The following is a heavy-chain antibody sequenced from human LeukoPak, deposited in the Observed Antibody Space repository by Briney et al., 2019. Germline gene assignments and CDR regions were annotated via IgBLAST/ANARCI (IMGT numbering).Heavy chain of an antibody. CDR2: ILTGNGNT. V-gene: IGHV1-3*04. J-gene: IGHJ4*02. CDR3: ARAACSWSCFDY. Sequence: GASVKVSCKASGYTFTSYAIQWVRQAPGQRLEWMGWILTGNGNTKYSQKFQDRVTITRDTSASTVYMELRRLKSEDTAVYYCARAACSWSCFDYWGQGILVTVSS. CDR1: GYTFTSYA. D-gene: IGHD2-15*01.